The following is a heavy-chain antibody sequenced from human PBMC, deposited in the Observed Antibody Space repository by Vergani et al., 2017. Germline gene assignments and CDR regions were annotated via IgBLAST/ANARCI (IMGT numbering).Heavy chain of an antibody. J-gene: IGHJ4*02. CDR2: ISWNSGSI. D-gene: IGHD3-10*02. CDR1: GFTFDDYA. CDR3: AKDIAYVKGYYFDY. Sequence: EVQLLESGGGLVQPGGSLRLSCAASGFTFDDYAMHWVRQAPGKGLEWVSGISWNSGSIGYADSVKGRFTISRDNAKNSLYLQMNSLRAEDTALYHCAKDIAYVKGYYFDYWGQGTLVTVSS. V-gene: IGHV3-9*01.